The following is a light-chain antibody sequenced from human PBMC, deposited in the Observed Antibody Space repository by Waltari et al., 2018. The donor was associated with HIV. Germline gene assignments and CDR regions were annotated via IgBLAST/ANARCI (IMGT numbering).Light chain of an antibody. V-gene: IGKV3-11*01. CDR1: QSVSSS. CDR3: QQRGNWRWFT. CDR2: DAS. Sequence: EIVLTQSPATLSLSPGERATLSCRTSQSVSSSLAWYQQNPGQAPRRLIYDASNRATGIPARYSASGSGTDFTLTISSLEPEDFAVYYCQQRGNWRWFTFGPGTKVDIK. J-gene: IGKJ3*01.